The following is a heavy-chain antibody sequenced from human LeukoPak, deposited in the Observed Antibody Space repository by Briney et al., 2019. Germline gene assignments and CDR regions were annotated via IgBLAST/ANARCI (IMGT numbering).Heavy chain of an antibody. Sequence: GASVKVSCKASGYTFTSYYMHWVRQAPGQGLEWMGWINPNSGGTNYAQKFQGRVTMTRDTSISTAYMELSRLRSDDTAVYYCARTGPDCSSTSCYLYWGQGTLVTVSS. CDR2: INPNSGGT. CDR1: GYTFTSYY. V-gene: IGHV1-2*02. D-gene: IGHD2-2*01. J-gene: IGHJ4*02. CDR3: ARTGPDCSSTSCYLY.